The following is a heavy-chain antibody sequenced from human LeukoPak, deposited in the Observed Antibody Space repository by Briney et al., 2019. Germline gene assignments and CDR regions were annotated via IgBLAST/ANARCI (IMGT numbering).Heavy chain of an antibody. CDR1: GGSISSGDYY. J-gene: IGHJ6*02. CDR3: ARDPGRASYGMDV. CDR2: LRHSAST. V-gene: IGHV4-30-4*08. Sequence: SQTLSPTCTVSGGSISSGDYYWSWIRQPPGKDLEWIGYLRHSASTNYNPSHKSRVTISVDTSKNKFSLKLSSVTAADTAVYYCARDPGRASYGMDVWGQGTTVTVS. D-gene: IGHD1-14*01.